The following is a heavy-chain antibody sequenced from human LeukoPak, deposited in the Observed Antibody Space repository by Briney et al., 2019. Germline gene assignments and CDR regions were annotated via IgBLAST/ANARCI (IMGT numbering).Heavy chain of an antibody. CDR2: INHSGST. CDR1: GGSISSGGYY. CDR3: ATRRPKYYYDSSGYYYHTGYFDY. J-gene: IGHJ4*02. V-gene: IGHV4-31*03. Sequence: SQTLSLTCTVSGGSISSGGYYWSWIRQPPGKGLEWIGEINHSGSTNYNPSLKSRVTISVDTSKNQFSLKLSSVTAADTAVYYCATRRPKYYYDSSGYYYHTGYFDYWGQGTLVTVSS. D-gene: IGHD3-22*01.